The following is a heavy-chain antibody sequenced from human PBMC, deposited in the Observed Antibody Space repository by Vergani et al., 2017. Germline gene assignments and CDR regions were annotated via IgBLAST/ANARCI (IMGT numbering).Heavy chain of an antibody. CDR2: ISWNSGSI. D-gene: IGHD3-10*01. J-gene: IGHJ5*02. CDR3: ARGSYYGSGTYVDP. Sequence: EVQLVESGGGLVQPGRSLRLSCAASGFTFDDYAMHWVRQAPGKGLEWVSGISWNSGSIGYADSVKGRFTISRDNAKNSLYLQMNSLRAEDTALYYCARGSYYGSGTYVDPWGQGTMVTVSS. V-gene: IGHV3-9*01. CDR1: GFTFDDYA.